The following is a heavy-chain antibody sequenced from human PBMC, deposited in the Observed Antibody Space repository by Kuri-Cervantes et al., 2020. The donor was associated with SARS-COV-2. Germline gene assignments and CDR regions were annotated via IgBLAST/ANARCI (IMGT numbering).Heavy chain of an antibody. CDR3: AGASFGLVGACDY. CDR1: GGSISSGDYY. Sequence: SCTVSGGSISSGDYYWSWIRQPPGKGLEWIGYIYYSGSTYYNPSLKSRVTISVDTSKNQFSLKLYSVTAADTAIYYCAGASFGLVGACDYWGHGTLVTVSS. CDR2: IYYSGST. J-gene: IGHJ4*01. V-gene: IGHV4-30-4*01. D-gene: IGHD3/OR15-3a*01.